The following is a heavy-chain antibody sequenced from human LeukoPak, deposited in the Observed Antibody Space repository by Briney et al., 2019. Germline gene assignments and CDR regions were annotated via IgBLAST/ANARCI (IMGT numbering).Heavy chain of an antibody. D-gene: IGHD5-18*01. Sequence: HPGGSLRLSCAASGFTFNSHEMHWVRQAPGKGLEYVSAINSNGGSTYYANSVKGRFTISRDNSKNTLYLQMGSLRAEDMAVYYCAREGSYGDSDYWGQGTLVTVSS. J-gene: IGHJ4*02. CDR1: GFTFNSHE. V-gene: IGHV3-64*01. CDR2: INSNGGST. CDR3: AREGSYGDSDY.